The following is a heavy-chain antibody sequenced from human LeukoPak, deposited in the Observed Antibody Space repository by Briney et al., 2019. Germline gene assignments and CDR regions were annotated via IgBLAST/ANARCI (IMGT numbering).Heavy chain of an antibody. Sequence: GGSLRLSCAASGFTFSSYWMSWVRQAPGKGLEWVANIKQDGSEKYYVDSVKGRFTISRDNAKNSLYLQMNSLRAEDTAVYYCARQDIVLMVYAPGGFDPWGQGALVTVSS. D-gene: IGHD2-8*01. CDR3: ARQDIVLMVYAPGGFDP. CDR2: IKQDGSEK. V-gene: IGHV3-7*01. J-gene: IGHJ5*02. CDR1: GFTFSSYW.